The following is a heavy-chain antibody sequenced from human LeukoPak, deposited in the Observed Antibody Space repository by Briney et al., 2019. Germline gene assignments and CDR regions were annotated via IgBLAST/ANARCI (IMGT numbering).Heavy chain of an antibody. D-gene: IGHD4-17*01. V-gene: IGHV4-61*05. Sequence: SETLSLTCTVSGGSISSTSSYWGWIRQPPGKGLEWIGYISYSGSTNYNPSLKSRVTISVDTSKNQFSLKLSSVTAADTAVYFCARRNYGDYDHYFDYWGQGTLITVSS. CDR2: ISYSGST. CDR1: GGSISSTSSY. CDR3: ARRNYGDYDHYFDY. J-gene: IGHJ4*02.